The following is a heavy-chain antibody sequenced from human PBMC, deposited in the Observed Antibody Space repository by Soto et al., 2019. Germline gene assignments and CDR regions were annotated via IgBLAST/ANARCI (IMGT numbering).Heavy chain of an antibody. CDR3: ARTEEWMATISWGDFDY. V-gene: IGHV1-69*01. CDR2: IIPIFGTA. CDR1: GGTFSSYA. J-gene: IGHJ4*02. Sequence: QVQLVQSGAEVKKPGSSVKVSCKASGGTFSSYAISWVRQAPGQGLEWMGGIIPIFGTANYAQKFQGRVTITADDSTSTAYIELSSLRSEDTAVYYCARTEEWMATISWGDFDYWGQGTLVTVSS. D-gene: IGHD5-12*01.